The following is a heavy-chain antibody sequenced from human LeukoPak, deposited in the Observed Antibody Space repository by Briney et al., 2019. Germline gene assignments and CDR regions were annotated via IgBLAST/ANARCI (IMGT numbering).Heavy chain of an antibody. CDR1: GFTFDDYT. D-gene: IGHD5-18*01. CDR2: ISWDGGST. J-gene: IGHJ4*02. Sequence: GGSLRLSCAASGFTFDDYTMHWVRQAPGKGLEWVSLISWDGGSTYYVDSVKGRFTISRDNAKKSLYLQMNSLRAEDTAVCYCARHLSGVTGHTYGRGIDYWGQGTLVTVSS. CDR3: ARHLSGVTGHTYGRGIDY. V-gene: IGHV3-43*01.